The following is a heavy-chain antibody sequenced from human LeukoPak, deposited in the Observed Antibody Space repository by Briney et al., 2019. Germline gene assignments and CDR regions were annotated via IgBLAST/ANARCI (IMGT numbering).Heavy chain of an antibody. V-gene: IGHV1-69*05. CDR2: IIPIFGTA. J-gene: IGHJ3*02. Sequence: ASVKVSCKASGGTFSSYAISWVRQAPGQGLEWMGGIIPIFGTANYAQKFQGRVTITTDESTSTAYMELSSLRSEDTAVDYCARGDFWSGYYRAGDAFDIWGQGTMVTVSS. CDR1: GGTFSSYA. CDR3: ARGDFWSGYYRAGDAFDI. D-gene: IGHD3-3*01.